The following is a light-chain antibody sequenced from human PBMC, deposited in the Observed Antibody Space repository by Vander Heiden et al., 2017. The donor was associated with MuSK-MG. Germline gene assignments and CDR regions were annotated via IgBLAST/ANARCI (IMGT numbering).Light chain of an antibody. V-gene: IGLV1-44*01. CDR3: AAWDASLTAYV. J-gene: IGLJ1*01. CDR2: KDD. Sequence: QSVLTQPPSASGTPGPRVTIFCSGSTSNIGSSTVYWYQQLPGTAPKPCIAKDDQRPAGVPDRVSGSKSGTSASLAISGRRSEDEADYFCAAWDASLTAYVFGTGTKVAVL. CDR1: TSNIGSST.